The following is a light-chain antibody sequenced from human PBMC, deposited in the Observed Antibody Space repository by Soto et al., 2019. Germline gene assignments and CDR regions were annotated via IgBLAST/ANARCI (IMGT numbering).Light chain of an antibody. Sequence: QSALTQPASVSGSPGQSITISCTGTSSDVGSYNLVSWYQQHPGKAPKLMIYEVSKRPSWVSNRFSGSKSGNTASLTISGLQAADEADYYCCSYAGSSTRWVFGGGTKLTVL. CDR3: CSYAGSSTRWV. J-gene: IGLJ3*02. CDR1: SSDVGSYNL. CDR2: EVS. V-gene: IGLV2-23*02.